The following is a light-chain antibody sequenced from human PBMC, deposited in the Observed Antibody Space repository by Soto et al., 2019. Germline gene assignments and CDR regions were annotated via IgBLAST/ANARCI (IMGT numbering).Light chain of an antibody. Sequence: QSALTQPASVSGSPGQSITISCTGTSSDVGSYNLVSWYQQHPGKAPKLMIYEGSKRPSGISDRFSGSKSGNTASLTISGLQAEDEADYYCSSYASSGNLVFGTGTKLTVL. CDR1: SSDVGSYNL. J-gene: IGLJ2*01. CDR2: EGS. V-gene: IGLV2-23*01. CDR3: SSYASSGNLV.